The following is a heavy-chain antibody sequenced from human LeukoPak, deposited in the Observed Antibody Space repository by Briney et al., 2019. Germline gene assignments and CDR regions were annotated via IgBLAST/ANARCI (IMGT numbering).Heavy chain of an antibody. V-gene: IGHV3-48*02. CDR2: INSGSSTI. D-gene: IGHD1-1*01. CDR3: ARVLLERPGIDSFDM. J-gene: IGHJ3*02. Sequence: GGSLRLSCGASGFRLGSYSMDWVRQAPGKGLEWVSHINSGSSTIYYADPVKGRFTISRDNAGNSLYLQMNSLRDEDTAVYYCARVLLERPGIDSFDMWGQGTMVTVSS. CDR1: GFRLGSYS.